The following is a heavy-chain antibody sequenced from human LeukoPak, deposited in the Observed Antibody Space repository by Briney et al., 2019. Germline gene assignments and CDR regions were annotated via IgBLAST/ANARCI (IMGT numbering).Heavy chain of an antibody. CDR1: GSTFSAYA. CDR3: AKDTSLRTSYHGYFDF. Sequence: GGSLRLSCAASGSTFSAYAMSWVRQAPGKGLEWVSPLTLSGTNSPYAGSVRGRFTISRDVSKSTLYLQMNTQTAEDTAVYYCAKDTSLRTSYHGYFDFWGQGALVTVSS. V-gene: IGHV3-23*01. J-gene: IGHJ4*02. D-gene: IGHD2/OR15-2a*01. CDR2: LTLSGTNS.